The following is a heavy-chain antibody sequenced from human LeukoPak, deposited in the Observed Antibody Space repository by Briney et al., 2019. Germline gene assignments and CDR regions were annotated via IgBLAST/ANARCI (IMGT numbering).Heavy chain of an antibody. CDR2: INPNSGGT. Sequence: GASVKVSCKASGYTFTGYYMHWVRQAPGQGLEWMGWINPNSGGTNYAQKFQGRVTMTRDTSISTAYMELSRLRSDDTAVYYCARAGVVVAAGTRWFDPWGQGTLVTVSS. CDR1: GYTFTGYY. J-gene: IGHJ5*02. D-gene: IGHD2-15*01. CDR3: ARAGVVVAAGTRWFDP. V-gene: IGHV1-2*02.